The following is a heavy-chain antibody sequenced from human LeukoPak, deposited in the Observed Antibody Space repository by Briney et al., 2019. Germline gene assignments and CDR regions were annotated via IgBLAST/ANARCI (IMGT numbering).Heavy chain of an antibody. CDR2: INNGGSST. Sequence: GGSLRLSCVCSGFSCRIYVMTWVRQAPGKGLEWVSNINNGGSSTWYADSVKGRFTMSRDNSKTTVSLQMESLRAEDTAVYYCARRGAEQGNGLDVWSQGTTVAVSS. CDR3: ARRGAEQGNGLDV. D-gene: IGHD1-26*01. J-gene: IGHJ6*02. CDR1: GFSCRIYV. V-gene: IGHV3-23*03.